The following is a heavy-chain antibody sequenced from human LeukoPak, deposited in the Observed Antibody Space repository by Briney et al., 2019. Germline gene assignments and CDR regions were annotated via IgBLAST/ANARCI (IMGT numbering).Heavy chain of an antibody. CDR3: ASHSSGWYKT. Sequence: SETLSLTCTVSGGSISSSSYYWGWIRQPPAKGLEWIGSIYYSGSTYYNPSLKSRVTISVDTSRNQFSLKLSSGAAADPAVYYCASHSSGWYKTWGQGTLVTVSS. V-gene: IGHV4-39*01. CDR2: IYYSGST. D-gene: IGHD6-19*01. J-gene: IGHJ4*02. CDR1: GGSISSSSYY.